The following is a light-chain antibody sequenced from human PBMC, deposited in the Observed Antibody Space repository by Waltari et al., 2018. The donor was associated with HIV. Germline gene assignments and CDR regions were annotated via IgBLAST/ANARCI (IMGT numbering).Light chain of an antibody. V-gene: IGLV2-23*02. CDR2: EVT. J-gene: IGLJ1*01. CDR1: RSKVRCDDL. Sequence: QSALTQPASVSGSPGQSITISCTGPRSKVRCDDLVPWYQQHPGEAPKLIIYEVTKRPSGVSNRFSGSKSGNTASLTISGLQAEDEADYYCCSCPRSGIRYVFGTGTKVTVL. CDR3: CSCPRSGIRYV.